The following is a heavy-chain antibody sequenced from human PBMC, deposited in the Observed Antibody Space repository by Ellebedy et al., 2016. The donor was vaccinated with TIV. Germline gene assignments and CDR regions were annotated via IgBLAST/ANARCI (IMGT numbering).Heavy chain of an antibody. CDR3: ARDIGYPSGDFDY. CDR2: ISNTGSRT. CDR1: GFSFSSYA. V-gene: IGHV3-23*01. Sequence: GESLKISCAASGFSFSSYAMSWVRQAPGKGLEWVSTISNTGSRTYYADSVEGRFIISRDNSKNTLYLQMNSLRAEDTAVYYCARDIGYPSGDFDYWGQGTLVTVSS. J-gene: IGHJ4*02. D-gene: IGHD1-26*01.